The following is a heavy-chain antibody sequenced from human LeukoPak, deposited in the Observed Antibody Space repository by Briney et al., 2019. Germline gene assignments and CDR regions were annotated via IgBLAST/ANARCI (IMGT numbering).Heavy chain of an antibody. V-gene: IGHV4-59*01. CDR3: ARVMARGAFDI. Sequence: SETLSLTCTVSGGSISSYYWSWIRQPPGKGLEWIGYIYYSGSTNYNPSLKSRVTISVDTSKNQFSLKLSSVTAADTAVYYCARVMARGAFDIWGQGTMVTVSS. D-gene: IGHD5-24*01. CDR2: IYYSGST. J-gene: IGHJ3*02. CDR1: GGSISSYY.